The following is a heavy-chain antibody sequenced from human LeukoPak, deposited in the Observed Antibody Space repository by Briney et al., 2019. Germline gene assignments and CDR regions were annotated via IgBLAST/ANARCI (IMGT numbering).Heavy chain of an antibody. V-gene: IGHV1-2*02. CDR2: INPYSGGT. D-gene: IGHD6-6*01. J-gene: IGHJ6*03. CDR1: GYTLTGYY. CDR3: ARRYSSWSVGYYYYYMDV. Sequence: ASVKVSCKASGYTLTGYYMHWVRQAPGQELEWMGWINPYSGGTNYAQKLQGRVTMTRHTSISTAYMELSRLRSDDTAVYYCARRYSSWSVGYYYYYMDVWGQGTTVTVSS.